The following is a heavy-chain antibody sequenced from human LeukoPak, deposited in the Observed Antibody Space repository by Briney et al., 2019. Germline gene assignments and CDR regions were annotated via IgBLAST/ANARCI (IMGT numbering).Heavy chain of an antibody. D-gene: IGHD3-10*01. CDR2: ISGDGGST. Sequence: GGSLRLSCAASGFTFDDYAMHWVRQAPGKGLEWVSLISGDGGSTYYADSVKGRFTTSRDNSKNTLYLQMNSLRAEDTAVYFCAKDPTRGFTGAFDIWGQGTMVTVSS. CDR1: GFTFDDYA. V-gene: IGHV3-43*02. J-gene: IGHJ3*02. CDR3: AKDPTRGFTGAFDI.